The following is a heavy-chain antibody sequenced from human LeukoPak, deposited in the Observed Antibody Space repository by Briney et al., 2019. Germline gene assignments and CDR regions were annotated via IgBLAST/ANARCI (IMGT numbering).Heavy chain of an antibody. D-gene: IGHD4-11*01. V-gene: IGHV3-33*01. J-gene: IGHJ5*02. CDR2: IWYDGSNK. CDR1: GITFSSFG. Sequence: PGRSLRLSCAAPGITFSSFGMHWLRQAPGKGLEWVAFIWYDGSNKYYADSVKGRFTISRDSSKNTLYLQMNSLRVEDTAVYYCARDGTVTAGPFDPWGRGTLVTVSS. CDR3: ARDGTVTAGPFDP.